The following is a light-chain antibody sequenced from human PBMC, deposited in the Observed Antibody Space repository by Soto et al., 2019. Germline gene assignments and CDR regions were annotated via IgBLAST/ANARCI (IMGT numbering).Light chain of an antibody. Sequence: QSALTQPRSVSGSPGQSVTISCTGTSSDVGGYNYVSWYQQHPGKAPKLMIYDVSKRPSGVPDRFSGSKSGNTASLTISGLQAEDEADYYCYSYAGSLWVFGGGTKLTVL. CDR3: YSYAGSLWV. CDR1: SSDVGGYNY. CDR2: DVS. V-gene: IGLV2-11*01. J-gene: IGLJ3*02.